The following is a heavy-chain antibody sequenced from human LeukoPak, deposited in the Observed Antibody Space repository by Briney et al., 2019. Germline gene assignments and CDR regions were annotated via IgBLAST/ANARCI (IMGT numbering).Heavy chain of an antibody. J-gene: IGHJ4*02. CDR1: GGSVSTYY. D-gene: IGHD6-13*01. V-gene: IGHV4-59*08. CDR2: IYYSGST. CDR3: ARRHSSTWYFDY. Sequence: SETLSLTCTVSGGSVSTYYWSWIRQPPGKGLEWIGYIYYSGSTNYNPSLKSRVTISVDTSKNQFSLKLSSVTAADTAVYYCARRHSSTWYFDYWGQGTLVTVSS.